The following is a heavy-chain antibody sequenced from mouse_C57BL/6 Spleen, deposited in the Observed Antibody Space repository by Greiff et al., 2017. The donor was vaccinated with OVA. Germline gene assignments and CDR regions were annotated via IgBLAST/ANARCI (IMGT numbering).Heavy chain of an antibody. CDR1: GYSFTGYF. V-gene: IGHV1-20*01. CDR3: AREGYDFRDYFDY. Sequence: VQLQQSGPELVKPGDSVKISCKASGYSFTGYFMNWVMQSHGKSLEWIGRINPYNGDTFYNQKFKGKATLTVDKSSSTAHMELRSLTSADSAVYYCAREGYDFRDYFDYWGQGTTLTVSS. CDR2: INPYNGDT. J-gene: IGHJ2*01. D-gene: IGHD2-4*01.